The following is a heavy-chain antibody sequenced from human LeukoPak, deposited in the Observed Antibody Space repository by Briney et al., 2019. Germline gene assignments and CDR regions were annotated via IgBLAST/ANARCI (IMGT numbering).Heavy chain of an antibody. V-gene: IGHV3-23*01. CDR3: ARGNTYYDFWSGDYYYYGMDV. Sequence: GGSLRLSCAASGFTFSSYAMSWVRQAPGKGLEWVSAISGSGGSTYYADSVKGRFTISRDNSKNTLYLQMNSLRAEDTAVYYCARGNTYYDFWSGDYYYYGMDVWGQGTTVTVSS. J-gene: IGHJ6*02. CDR1: GFTFSSYA. CDR2: ISGSGGST. D-gene: IGHD3-3*01.